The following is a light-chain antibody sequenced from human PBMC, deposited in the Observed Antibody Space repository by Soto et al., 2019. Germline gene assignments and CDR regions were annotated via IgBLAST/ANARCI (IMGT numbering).Light chain of an antibody. CDR2: AAS. CDR1: QGISSY. V-gene: IGKV1-9*01. J-gene: IGKJ2*01. CDR3: QHYNTYPYT. Sequence: DIQLTQSPSFLSASVGDRVTITCRASQGISSYLAWYQQRPGKAPNLLIYAASTLQSGVPSRFSGSGSGTEFTLTISSLQPDDSATYYCQHYNTYPYTFGQGTKLEIK.